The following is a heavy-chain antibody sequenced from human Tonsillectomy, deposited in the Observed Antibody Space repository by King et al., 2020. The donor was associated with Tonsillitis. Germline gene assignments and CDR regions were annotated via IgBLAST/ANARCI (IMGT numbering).Heavy chain of an antibody. V-gene: IGHV3-7*03. CDR3: ARAPRAGSWYPRDAFDI. J-gene: IGHJ3*02. Sequence: QLVQSGGGLVQPGGSLRLSCAASGFTFSSYWMSWVRQAPGKGLEWVANIKQDGSEKYYVDSVKGRFTISRDNAKNSLYLQMNSLRAEDTAVYYCARAPRAGSWYPRDAFDIWGQGTMVTVSS. D-gene: IGHD6-13*01. CDR2: IKQDGSEK. CDR1: GFTFSSYW.